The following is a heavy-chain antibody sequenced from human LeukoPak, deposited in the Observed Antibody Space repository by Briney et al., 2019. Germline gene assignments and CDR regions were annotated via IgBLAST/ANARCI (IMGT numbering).Heavy chain of an antibody. CDR3: ARLQTDYDFWSGYLDY. Sequence: PSETLSLTCTVAGGSISSSSYYWGWIRQPPGKGLEWIGTIYYRGSTYYNPSLKSRVSISEDTSKNQFSLKLSSVTAADTAVYFCARLQTDYDFWSGYLDYWGQGTLVTVSS. CDR2: IYYRGST. J-gene: IGHJ4*02. V-gene: IGHV4-39*01. CDR1: GGSISSSSYY. D-gene: IGHD3-3*01.